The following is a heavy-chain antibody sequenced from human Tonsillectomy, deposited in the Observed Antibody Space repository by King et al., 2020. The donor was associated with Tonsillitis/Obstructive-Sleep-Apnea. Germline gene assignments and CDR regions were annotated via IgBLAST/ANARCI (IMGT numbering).Heavy chain of an antibody. J-gene: IGHJ3*02. Sequence: VQLVESGAEVKKPGASVKVSCKASGYTFTGYYMHWVRQAPGQGLEWMGRINPNSGGTNYAQKVQGRVTMTRDTSISTAYMELSRLRSDDTAVYYCARLQYQLRYDAFDIWGQGTMVTVSS. CDR1: GYTFTGYY. CDR3: ARLQYQLRYDAFDI. CDR2: INPNSGGT. V-gene: IGHV1-2*06. D-gene: IGHD2-2*01.